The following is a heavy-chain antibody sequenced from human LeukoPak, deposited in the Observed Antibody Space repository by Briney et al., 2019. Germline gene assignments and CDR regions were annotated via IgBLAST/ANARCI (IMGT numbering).Heavy chain of an antibody. CDR3: ARAPPIFYDYVWGSYPKSDAFDI. J-gene: IGHJ3*02. D-gene: IGHD3-16*02. CDR2: IYTSGST. V-gene: IGHV4-4*07. CDR1: GGSISSYY. Sequence: SETLSLTCTVSGGSISSYYWSWIRQPAGKGLEWIGRIYTSGSTNYNPSLKSRVTMSVDTSKNQFSLKLSSVTAADTAVYYCARAPPIFYDYVWGSYPKSDAFDIWGQGTVVTVSS.